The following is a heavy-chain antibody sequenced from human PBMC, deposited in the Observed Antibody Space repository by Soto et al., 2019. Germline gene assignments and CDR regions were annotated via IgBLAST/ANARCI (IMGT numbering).Heavy chain of an antibody. CDR2: ISGSGGST. CDR1: GFIFRSYA. Sequence: WSLRLSCAASGFIFRSYAMTWVRQAPGKGQEWVSGISGSGGSTYYADSVKGRFTISRDNAKSTLYLQMNSLRAEDTAIYYCAKYSDSSGDYYYAMDVWGQGPTVTVSS. J-gene: IGHJ6*02. D-gene: IGHD6-6*01. CDR3: AKYSDSSGDYYYAMDV. V-gene: IGHV3-23*01.